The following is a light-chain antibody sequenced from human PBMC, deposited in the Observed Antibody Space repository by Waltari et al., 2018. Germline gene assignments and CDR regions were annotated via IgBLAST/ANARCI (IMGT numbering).Light chain of an antibody. Sequence: DIVMTQSPDPLAVSLGERATINCKSSETALSTSNNKNYLAWYQQKPGQPPKMLLYWASTRESGVPDRFSGSGSRTDFTLSISSLQAEDVAIYFCQQYYSTPSFGQGTRLEIK. J-gene: IGKJ5*01. CDR3: QQYYSTPS. CDR1: ETALSTSNNKNY. V-gene: IGKV4-1*01. CDR2: WAS.